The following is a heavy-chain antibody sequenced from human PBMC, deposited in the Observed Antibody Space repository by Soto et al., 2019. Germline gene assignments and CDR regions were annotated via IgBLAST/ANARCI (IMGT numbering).Heavy chain of an antibody. D-gene: IGHD6-19*01. J-gene: IGHJ5*02. Sequence: EVQLVESGGGLVQPGGSLRLSCAASGFTFSSYWMSWVRQAPGKGLEWVANIKQDGSEKYYVDSVKGRFTISRDNAKNSLYLQMNSLRAEDTAVYYCARDQTWYSSGRELASNWFDPWGQGTLVTVSS. V-gene: IGHV3-7*01. CDR1: GFTFSSYW. CDR3: ARDQTWYSSGRELASNWFDP. CDR2: IKQDGSEK.